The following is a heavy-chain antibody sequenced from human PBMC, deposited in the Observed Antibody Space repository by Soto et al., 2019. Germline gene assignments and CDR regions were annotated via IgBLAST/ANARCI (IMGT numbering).Heavy chain of an antibody. J-gene: IGHJ6*02. CDR3: ARDHYVYDILTGYGYYYGMDV. D-gene: IGHD3-9*01. Sequence: SETLSLTCTVSGGSVSSGDYYWSWIRQPPGKGLEWIGYIYYSGSTYYNPSLKSRVTISVDTSKNQFSLKLSSVTAADTAVYYCARDHYVYDILTGYGYYYGMDVWGQGTTVTV. V-gene: IGHV4-30-4*01. CDR2: IYYSGST. CDR1: GGSVSSGDYY.